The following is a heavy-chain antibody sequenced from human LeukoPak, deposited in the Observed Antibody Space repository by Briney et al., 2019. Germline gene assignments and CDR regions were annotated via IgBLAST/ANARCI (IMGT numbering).Heavy chain of an antibody. J-gene: IGHJ4*02. V-gene: IGHV1-2*02. D-gene: IGHD2-2*03. CDR1: GYTFTGYY. CDR2: INPNSGGT. Sequence: ASVKVSCKASGYTFTGYYMHWVRQAPGQGLEWMGWINPNSGGTNYAQKFQGRVTMTRDTSISTAYMELSRLRSDDTAVYYCARDGSCSSTSCYGLDYWGQGTLVTVSS. CDR3: ARDGSCSSTSCYGLDY.